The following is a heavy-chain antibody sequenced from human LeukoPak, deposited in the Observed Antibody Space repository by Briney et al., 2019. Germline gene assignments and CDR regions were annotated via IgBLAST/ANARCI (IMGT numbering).Heavy chain of an antibody. CDR3: ARYGSSWLFDY. CDR2: IYYSGST. J-gene: IGHJ4*02. CDR1: GGSISSSSYY. D-gene: IGHD6-13*01. V-gene: IGHV4-39*07. Sequence: SETLSLTCTVSGGSISSSSYYWGWIRQPPGKGLEWIGSIYYSGSTYYNPSLKSRVTISVDTSKNQFSLKLSSVTAADTAVYYCARYGSSWLFDYWGQGTLVTVSS.